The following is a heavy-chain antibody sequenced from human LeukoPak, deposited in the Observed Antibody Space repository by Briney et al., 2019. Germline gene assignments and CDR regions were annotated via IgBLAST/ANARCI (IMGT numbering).Heavy chain of an antibody. Sequence: PGGFLRLSCAASGFTFSSYWMSWVRQAPGKGLEWVANIKQDGSEKYYVDSVKGRFTISRDNTKNSLYLQMNSLRAEDTAVYYCARDCTFYDILTGYCFWGQGTLVTVSS. D-gene: IGHD3-9*01. V-gene: IGHV3-7*01. J-gene: IGHJ4*02. CDR3: ARDCTFYDILTGYCF. CDR2: IKQDGSEK. CDR1: GFTFSSYW.